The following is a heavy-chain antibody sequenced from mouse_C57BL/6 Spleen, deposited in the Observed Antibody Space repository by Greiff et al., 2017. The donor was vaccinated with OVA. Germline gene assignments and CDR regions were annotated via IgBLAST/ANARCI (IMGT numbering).Heavy chain of an antibody. V-gene: IGHV1-62-2*01. CDR2: FYPGSGSI. J-gene: IGHJ2*01. CDR3: ARHEASFYYDYDQDYFDY. D-gene: IGHD2-4*01. CDR1: GYTFTEYT. Sequence: VQLQQSGAELVKPGASVKLSCKASGYTFTEYTIHWVKQRSGQGLEWIGWFYPGSGSIKYNEKFKDKATLTADKSSSTVYMELSRLTSEDSAVYFCARHEASFYYDYDQDYFDYWGQGTTLTVSS.